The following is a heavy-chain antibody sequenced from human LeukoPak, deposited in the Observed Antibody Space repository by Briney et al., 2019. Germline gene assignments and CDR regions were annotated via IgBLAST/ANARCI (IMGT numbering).Heavy chain of an antibody. Sequence: PSETLSLTCTVSGGSISSYYWSWIRQPAGKGLEWIGRIYTSGSTNYNPSLKSRVTMSVDTSKNQFSLKLSSVTAADTAVYYCARETYYDSSGNFDYWGQGTLVTVSS. V-gene: IGHV4-4*07. J-gene: IGHJ4*02. D-gene: IGHD3-22*01. CDR1: GGSISSYY. CDR2: IYTSGST. CDR3: ARETYYDSSGNFDY.